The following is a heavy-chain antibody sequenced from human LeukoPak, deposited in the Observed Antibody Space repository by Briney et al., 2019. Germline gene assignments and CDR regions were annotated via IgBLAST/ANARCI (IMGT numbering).Heavy chain of an antibody. D-gene: IGHD3-3*01. CDR3: ARVRDAYAFWSGYYFDY. V-gene: IGHV4-59*01. Sequence: SETLSLTCTVSGGSISSYYWSWIRQPPGKGLEWIGYIYYSGSTNYNPSLKSRVTISVDTSKNQFSLKLSSVTAADTAVYYCARVRDAYAFWSGYYFDYWGQGTLVTVSS. J-gene: IGHJ4*02. CDR1: GGSISSYY. CDR2: IYYSGST.